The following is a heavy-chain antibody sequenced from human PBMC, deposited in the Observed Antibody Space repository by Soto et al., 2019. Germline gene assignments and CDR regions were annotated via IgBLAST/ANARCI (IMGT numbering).Heavy chain of an antibody. CDR3: ARDDSDSSGWYVLDY. CDR2: ISYDGSNK. Sequence: QVQLVESGGGVVQPGRSLRLSCAASGFTFSSYAMHWVRQAPGKGLEWVAVISYDGSNKYYADSVKGRFTISRDNSXXTLYLQMNSLRAEDTAVYYCARDDSDSSGWYVLDYWGQGTLVTVSS. V-gene: IGHV3-30-3*01. CDR1: GFTFSSYA. D-gene: IGHD6-19*01. J-gene: IGHJ4*02.